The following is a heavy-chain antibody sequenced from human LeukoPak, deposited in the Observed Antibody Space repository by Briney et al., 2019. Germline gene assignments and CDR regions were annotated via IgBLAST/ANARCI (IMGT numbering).Heavy chain of an antibody. Sequence: PGGSLRLSCAASGFTFSSYAMSWVRQAPGKGLEWVSAISGSGGSTYYADSAKGRFTISRDNSKNTLYLQMNSLRVEDTAVYYCAKDRFGELLYDYWGQGTLVTVSS. V-gene: IGHV3-23*01. CDR3: AKDRFGELLYDY. CDR2: ISGSGGST. J-gene: IGHJ4*02. D-gene: IGHD3-10*01. CDR1: GFTFSSYA.